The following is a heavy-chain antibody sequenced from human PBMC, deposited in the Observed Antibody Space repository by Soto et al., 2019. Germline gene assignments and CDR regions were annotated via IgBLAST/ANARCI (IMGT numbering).Heavy chain of an antibody. CDR2: ISYDGSNK. Sequence: PVWSLRHSCASSLFTFSSYGMHWVLHSPVKGLEWVAVISYDGSNKYYADSVKGRFTISRDNSKNTLYLQMNSLRAEDTAVYYCAKEMDYYDSSGYAFEYWGQGTLVTVSS. V-gene: IGHV3-30*18. CDR1: LFTFSSYG. D-gene: IGHD3-22*01. CDR3: AKEMDYYDSSGYAFEY. J-gene: IGHJ4*02.